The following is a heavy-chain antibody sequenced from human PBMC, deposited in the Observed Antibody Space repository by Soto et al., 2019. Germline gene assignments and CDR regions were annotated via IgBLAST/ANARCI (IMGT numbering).Heavy chain of an antibody. Sequence: QVQLQESGPGLVKPSQTLSLTCTVSGGSIRSCGYYWSWIRQHPGKGLEWIGYIYYSGSTYYNPSLNSRVTISLDSSKIQFSLKLSSVTAADTAVYYCAKSGYSYGPNPLLYWGQGTLVTVSS. J-gene: IGHJ4*02. CDR2: IYYSGST. CDR3: AKSGYSYGPNPLLY. D-gene: IGHD5-18*01. CDR1: GGSIRSCGYY. V-gene: IGHV4-31*03.